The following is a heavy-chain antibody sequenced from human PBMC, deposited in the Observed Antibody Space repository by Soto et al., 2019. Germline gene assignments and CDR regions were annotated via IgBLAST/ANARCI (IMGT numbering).Heavy chain of an antibody. J-gene: IGHJ4*02. CDR3: ATSGDFWSGRGLVY. CDR1: GGSFSGYY. Sequence: QVQLQQWGAGLLKPSETLSLTCAVYGGSFSGYYWSWIRQPPGKGLEWFGEINHSGSTNYIPSLKSRVTISVATSRNHFSRKLSSVTAADTAVYYCATSGDFWSGRGLVYWGQGTLVTVSS. V-gene: IGHV4-34*01. CDR2: INHSGST. D-gene: IGHD3-3*01.